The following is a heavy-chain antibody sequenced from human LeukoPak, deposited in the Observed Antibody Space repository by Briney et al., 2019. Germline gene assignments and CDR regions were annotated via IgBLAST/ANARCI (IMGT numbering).Heavy chain of an antibody. CDR3: ARRLWGITVTTSLFAFDM. J-gene: IGHJ3*02. D-gene: IGHD4-17*01. CDR1: GFTLSSYA. Sequence: PGGSLRLSCTASGFTLSSYAMSWVRQAPGEGLEWVSTISGSADNTNYAEAVKGRFTISRDNAKNSLHLQMNSLRAEDTAVYYCARRLWGITVTTSLFAFDMWGQGTMVTVSS. V-gene: IGHV3-23*01. CDR2: ISGSADNT.